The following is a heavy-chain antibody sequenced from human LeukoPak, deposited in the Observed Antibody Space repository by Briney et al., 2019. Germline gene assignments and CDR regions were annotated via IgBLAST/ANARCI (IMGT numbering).Heavy chain of an antibody. CDR3: ARQPAYDSSGYCD. CDR1: GGSISSSSYY. V-gene: IGHV4-39*01. CDR2: IYYSGST. J-gene: IGHJ4*02. D-gene: IGHD3-22*01. Sequence: PSETLSLTCTVSGGSISSSSYYWGWIRQPPGKGLEWIGSIYYSGSTYYNPSLKSRVTISVDTSKNQFSLKLSSVTAADTAVYYCARQPAYDSSGYCDWGQGTLVTVSS.